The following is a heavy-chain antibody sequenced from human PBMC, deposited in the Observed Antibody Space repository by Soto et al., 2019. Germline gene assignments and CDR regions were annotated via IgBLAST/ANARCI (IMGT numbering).Heavy chain of an antibody. J-gene: IGHJ4*02. CDR2: ISRDATRK. Sequence: GGSLRLSCAASRFIFSDYAMHWVRQAPGKGLEWVTFISRDATRKYYADTVKGRFTISRDSSKNTLDLQMSSLRDDDTAVYFCVKDRRDTWSFDYWGQGTPVTVSS. CDR3: VKDRRDTWSFDY. V-gene: IGHV3-30*18. CDR1: RFIFSDYA. D-gene: IGHD2-8*02.